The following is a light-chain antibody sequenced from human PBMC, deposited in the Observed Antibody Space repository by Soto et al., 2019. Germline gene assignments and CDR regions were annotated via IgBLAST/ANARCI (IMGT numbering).Light chain of an antibody. CDR3: QQYESYPLT. V-gene: IGKV1-5*03. CDR1: QSISSW. Sequence: DIQMTQSPSTLSASVGDRVTITCRASQSISSWLAWYQQKPGKPPNLLIYKASSLESGVPSRFSSSRSGTEFTLTISSLQPDDFATYYCQQYESYPLTFGRGTKVESK. J-gene: IGKJ4*01. CDR2: KAS.